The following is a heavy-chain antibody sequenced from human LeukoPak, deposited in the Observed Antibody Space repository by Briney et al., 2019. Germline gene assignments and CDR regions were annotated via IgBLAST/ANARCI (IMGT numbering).Heavy chain of an antibody. V-gene: IGHV3-23*01. CDR3: AKDPQIRYYYDSSGYYWFDP. D-gene: IGHD3-22*01. CDR2: ISGSGGST. CDR1: GFTFSSYG. Sequence: QAGGSLRLSCAASGFTFSSYGMSWVRQAPGKGLEWVSAISGSGGSTYYADSVKGRFTISRDNSKNTLYLQMNSLRAEDTAVYYCAKDPQIRYYYDSSGYYWFDPWGQGTLVTVSS. J-gene: IGHJ5*02.